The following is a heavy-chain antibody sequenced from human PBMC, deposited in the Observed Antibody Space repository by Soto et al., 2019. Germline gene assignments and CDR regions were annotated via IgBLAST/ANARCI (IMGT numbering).Heavy chain of an antibody. D-gene: IGHD3-10*01. Sequence: ASVKVSCKASGYTFTSYAMHWVRQAPGQRLEWMGWINAGNGNTKYSQKFQGRVTITRDTSASTAYMELSSLRSEETAVYYCARDQSHGRLGNGSGSSSMDVWGQGTTVTVSS. V-gene: IGHV1-3*01. J-gene: IGHJ6*02. CDR3: ARDQSHGRLGNGSGSSSMDV. CDR2: INAGNGNT. CDR1: GYTFTSYA.